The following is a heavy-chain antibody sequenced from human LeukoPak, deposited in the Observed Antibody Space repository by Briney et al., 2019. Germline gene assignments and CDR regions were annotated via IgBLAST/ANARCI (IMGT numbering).Heavy chain of an antibody. CDR2: ISSDGTTE. Sequence: GGSLRLSWAGSGFTFASYAVHCVRQAPGKRLEWVAFISSDGTTEHYRDSVKGRFTLSRDNSKNTVSLQMNSLGTEDTSVYYCPRGIDSGSFIVDYWGQGTLVTVSS. CDR1: GFTFASYA. V-gene: IGHV3-30-3*01. D-gene: IGHD3-10*01. J-gene: IGHJ4*02. CDR3: PRGIDSGSFIVDY.